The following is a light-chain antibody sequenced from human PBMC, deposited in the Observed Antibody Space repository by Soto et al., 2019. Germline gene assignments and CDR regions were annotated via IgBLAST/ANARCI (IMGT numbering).Light chain of an antibody. CDR2: DAS. Sequence: DIQMTQAPSTLTASVGDRVTITCRASQSVTNFLAWYQQKPGKAPKLLIYDASTLEDGVPSRFSGSGSGTQFTLTIGSVQPDDYATYYCQQYNDWSSRFGQGTKLEIK. CDR3: QQYNDWSSR. V-gene: IGKV1-5*01. J-gene: IGKJ2*03. CDR1: QSVTNF.